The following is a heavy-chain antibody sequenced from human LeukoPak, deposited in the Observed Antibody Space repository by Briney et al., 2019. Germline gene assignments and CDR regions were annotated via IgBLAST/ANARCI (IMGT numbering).Heavy chain of an antibody. CDR2: INSGSSDK. Sequence: GGSLRLSCAASGFTFSLYAMNWVRQAPGKGLEWVSYINSGSSDKHYTESVRGRFTISGDNAKKTLYLQMNSLRAEDTAVYFCARDTYEPGLIDFWGQGTLVSVSS. CDR3: ARDTYEPGLIDF. J-gene: IGHJ4*02. D-gene: IGHD3-3*01. CDR1: GFTFSLYA. V-gene: IGHV3-21*05.